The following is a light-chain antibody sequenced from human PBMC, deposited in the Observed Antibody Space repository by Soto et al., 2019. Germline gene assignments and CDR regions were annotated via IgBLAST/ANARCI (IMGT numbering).Light chain of an antibody. CDR1: QSINSY. J-gene: IGKJ2*01. Sequence: DIQMTQSPSTLSASVGDRVTITCRASQSINSYLAWYQQKPGKAPKVLIYKASSLTSGVPSRFSGSGSGTDFTLTISSLQPDDYATYYCQQYNTYPYTFGQGTKLEIK. V-gene: IGKV1-5*03. CDR3: QQYNTYPYT. CDR2: KAS.